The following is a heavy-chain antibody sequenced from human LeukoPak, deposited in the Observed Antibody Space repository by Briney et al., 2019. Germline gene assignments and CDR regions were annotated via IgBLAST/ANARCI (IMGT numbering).Heavy chain of an antibody. CDR3: ARATESSGWYQIPYYFDY. CDR2: ISSSGSTI. Sequence: PGGSLRLSCAASGFTFSSYGMSWVRQAPGKGLEWVSYISSSGSTIYYADSVKGRFTISRDNAKNSLYLQMNSLRAEDTAVYYCARATESSGWYQIPYYFDYWGQGTLVTVSS. CDR1: GFTFSSYG. V-gene: IGHV3-48*04. J-gene: IGHJ4*02. D-gene: IGHD6-19*01.